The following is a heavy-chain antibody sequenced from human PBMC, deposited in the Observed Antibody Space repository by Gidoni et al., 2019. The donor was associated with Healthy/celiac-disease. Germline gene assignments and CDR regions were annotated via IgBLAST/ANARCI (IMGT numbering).Heavy chain of an antibody. CDR1: GYTFTSYD. V-gene: IGHV1-8*01. CDR3: ARGFTIFGVVIIRDYFDY. CDR2: MNPNRGNT. D-gene: IGHD3-3*01. Sequence: QVQLVQSGAEVKKPGASVKVSCKASGYTFTSYDINWVRQATGQGLEWMGWMNPNRGNTGYAQKFQGRVTMTRNTSISTAYMELSSLRSEDTAVYYCARGFTIFGVVIIRDYFDYWGQGTLVTVSS. J-gene: IGHJ4*02.